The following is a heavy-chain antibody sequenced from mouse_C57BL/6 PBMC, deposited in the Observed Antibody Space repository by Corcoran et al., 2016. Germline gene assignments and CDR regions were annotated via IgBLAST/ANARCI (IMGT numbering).Heavy chain of an antibody. CDR1: GYTFTDYY. CDR3: ARKNSLYYAMDY. Sequence: QVQLKQSGAELVRPGASVKLSCKASGYTFTDYYINWVKQRPGQGLEWIARIYTGSGNTYYNEKFKGQATLTAEKSSSTAYMQLSSLTSEDSAVYFCARKNSLYYAMDYWGQGTAVTVSS. V-gene: IGHV1-76*01. J-gene: IGHJ4*01. CDR2: IYTGSGNT.